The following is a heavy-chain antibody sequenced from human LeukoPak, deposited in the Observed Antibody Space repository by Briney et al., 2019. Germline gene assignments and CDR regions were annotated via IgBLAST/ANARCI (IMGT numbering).Heavy chain of an antibody. CDR3: ARLADGSSSWPQDYYFDY. D-gene: IGHD6-13*01. CDR2: IYPGDSDT. J-gene: IGHJ4*02. V-gene: IGHV5-51*01. CDR1: GYIFTNYW. Sequence: PGESLKISCKVSGYIFTNYWIGWVRQTPGKGLEWLGIIYPGDSDTRYNPSFQGQVIISADKSITTAHLQWRTLKASDTAIYFCARLADGSSSWPQDYYFDYWGQGALVTVSS.